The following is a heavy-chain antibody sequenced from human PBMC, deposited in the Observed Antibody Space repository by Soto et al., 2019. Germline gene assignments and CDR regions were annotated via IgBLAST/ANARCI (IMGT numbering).Heavy chain of an antibody. D-gene: IGHD3-3*01. CDR3: AKPRYYDFWSGYYIFDY. CDR1: GFTFSSYG. CDR2: ISYDGSNK. Sequence: GGSLRLSCAASGFTFSSYGMHWVRQAPGKGLEWVAVISYDGSNKYYADSVKGRFTISRDNSKNTLYLQMNSLRAEDTAVYYCAKPRYYDFWSGYYIFDYWGQGTLVTVSS. V-gene: IGHV3-30*18. J-gene: IGHJ4*02.